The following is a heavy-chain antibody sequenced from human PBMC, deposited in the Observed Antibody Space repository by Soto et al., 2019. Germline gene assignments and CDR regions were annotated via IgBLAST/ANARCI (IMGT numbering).Heavy chain of an antibody. Sequence: QVQLVQSGTEVKKPGSSVTVSCKASGGPYSKYSISWVRQAPGQGLEWVGRIIPIFDTTNYAQKFQGRATITADKSTSTVYMDLSSLRSEDTAVYYCARSLLWDDYDSDGLDNWGQGTLVTVSS. CDR3: ARSLLWDDYDSDGLDN. J-gene: IGHJ4*02. D-gene: IGHD3-22*01. CDR2: IIPIFDTT. CDR1: GGPYSKYS. V-gene: IGHV1-69*08.